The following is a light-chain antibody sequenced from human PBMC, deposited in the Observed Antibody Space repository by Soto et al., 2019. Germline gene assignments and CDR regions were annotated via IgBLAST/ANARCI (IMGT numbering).Light chain of an antibody. J-gene: IGLJ1*01. Sequence: QSVLTQPPSASGSPGQSVTISCTGTSSDVGRYNYVSWYQQHPGKAPKLMIYEVTKRPSGVPDRFSGSKSGNTAFLTVSGLQAEDEADYYCSSYAGTNNVFGTGTKVTVL. CDR3: SSYAGTNNV. CDR1: SSDVGRYNY. V-gene: IGLV2-8*01. CDR2: EVT.